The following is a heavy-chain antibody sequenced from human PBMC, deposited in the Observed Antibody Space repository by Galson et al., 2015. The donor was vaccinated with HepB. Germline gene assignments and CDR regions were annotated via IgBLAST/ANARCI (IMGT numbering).Heavy chain of an antibody. D-gene: IGHD3-3*01. CDR3: ARGGDRFLEWLLFYY. Sequence: SLRLSCAASGFTFSSYAMSWVRQAPGKGLEWVSAISGSGGSTYYADSVKGRFTISRDNSKNTLYLQMNSLRAEDTAVYYCARGGDRFLEWLLFYYWGQGTLVTVSS. V-gene: IGHV3-23*01. CDR1: GFTFSSYA. CDR2: ISGSGGST. J-gene: IGHJ4*02.